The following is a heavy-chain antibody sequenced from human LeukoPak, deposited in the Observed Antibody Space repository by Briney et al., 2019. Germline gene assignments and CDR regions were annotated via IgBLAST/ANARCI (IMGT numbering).Heavy chain of an antibody. CDR2: INPNSGGT. D-gene: IGHD5-12*01. Sequence: ASVKVSCKASGYTFTGYYMHWVRQAPGQGLEWMGWINPNSGGTNYAQKFQGRVTMTRDTSISTAYMELSRLRSDDTAVYYCARMAWDIVATIHWVYFDYWGQGTLVTVSS. CDR1: GYTFTGYY. CDR3: ARMAWDIVATIHWVYFDY. J-gene: IGHJ4*02. V-gene: IGHV1-2*02.